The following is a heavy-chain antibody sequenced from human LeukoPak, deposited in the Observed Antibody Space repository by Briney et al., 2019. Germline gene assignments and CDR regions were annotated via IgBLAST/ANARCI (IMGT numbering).Heavy chain of an antibody. CDR1: GGSFSGYH. J-gene: IGHJ4*02. Sequence: SETLSLTCAVYGGSFSGYHWSWIRQPPGKGLEWIGEINHSGSTNYNPSLKSRVTISVDTSKNQFSLKLSSVTAADTAVYSCARKNIPSPRIRYSSDWNGRAFDYWGQGTLVTVSS. CDR2: INHSGST. CDR3: ARKNIPSPRIRYSSDWNGRAFDY. D-gene: IGHD6-25*01. V-gene: IGHV4-34*01.